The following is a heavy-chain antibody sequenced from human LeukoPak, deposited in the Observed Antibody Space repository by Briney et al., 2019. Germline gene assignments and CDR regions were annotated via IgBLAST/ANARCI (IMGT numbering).Heavy chain of an antibody. CDR3: ARGGATVTTKWVVDY. J-gene: IGHJ4*02. CDR1: GFTFSSYT. Sequence: GGSLRLSCAPSGFTFSSYTMHWVRQAPGKGLEWVAVISYDGSNKYYADSVKGRFTISRDNSKNTLYLQMDSLRAEDTAVYYCARGGATVTTKWVVDYWGQGTLVTVSS. D-gene: IGHD4-17*01. V-gene: IGHV3-30-3*01. CDR2: ISYDGSNK.